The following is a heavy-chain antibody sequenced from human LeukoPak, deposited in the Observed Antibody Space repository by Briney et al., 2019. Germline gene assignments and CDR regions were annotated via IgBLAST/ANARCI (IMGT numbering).Heavy chain of an antibody. D-gene: IGHD3-22*01. J-gene: IGHJ3*02. CDR3: ARDSGGSGYSNLGAFDI. V-gene: IGHV3-11*04. CDR2: ISSSGSTI. CDR1: GVTFSDYY. Sequence: GGSLRLSCAASGVTFSDYYMSWIRQAPGKGLEWVSYISSSGSTIYYADSVKGRFTISRDNSKNTLYLQMNSLRAEDTAVYYCARDSGGSGYSNLGAFDIWGQGTMVTVSS.